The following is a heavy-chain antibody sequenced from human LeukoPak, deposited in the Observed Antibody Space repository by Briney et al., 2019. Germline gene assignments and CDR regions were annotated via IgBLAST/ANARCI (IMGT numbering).Heavy chain of an antibody. V-gene: IGHV3-23*01. CDR1: GFTFSSYA. Sequence: TGGSLRLSCAASGFTFSSYAMSWVRQAPGKGLEWVSAISGSGGSTYYADSVKGRFTISRDNSKNTLYLQMNSLRAEDTAVYYCANEGLPSYYGSGSSRASYNWFDPWGQGTLVTVSS. J-gene: IGHJ5*02. CDR3: ANEGLPSYYGSGSSRASYNWFDP. D-gene: IGHD3-10*01. CDR2: ISGSGGST.